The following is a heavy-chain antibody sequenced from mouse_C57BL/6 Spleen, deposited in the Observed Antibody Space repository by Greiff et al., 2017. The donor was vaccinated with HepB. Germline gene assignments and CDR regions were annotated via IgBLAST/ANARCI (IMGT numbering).Heavy chain of an antibody. D-gene: IGHD1-1*02. CDR1: GFTFSDYY. CDR2: INYDGSST. CDR3: AREDYGGFAY. Sequence: EVKLVESEGGLVQPGSSMKLSCTASGFTFSDYYMAWVRQVPEKGLEWVANINYDGSSTYYLDSLKSRFIISRDNAKNILYLQMSSLKSEDTATYYCAREDYGGFAYWGQGTLVTVSA. J-gene: IGHJ3*01. V-gene: IGHV5-16*01.